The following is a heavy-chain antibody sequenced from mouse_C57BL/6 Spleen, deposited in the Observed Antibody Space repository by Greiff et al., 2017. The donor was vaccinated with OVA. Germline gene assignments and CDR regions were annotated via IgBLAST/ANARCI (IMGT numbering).Heavy chain of an antibody. V-gene: IGHV1-81*01. CDR3: ARYDYDGSYAMDY. D-gene: IGHD2-4*01. CDR2: IYPRCGNT. Sequence: VQLQQSGAELARPGASVKLSCKASGYTFTSYGISWVKQRTGQGLEWIGEIYPRCGNTYYNEKFKGKATLTADKSSSTAYMELRSLTSEDSAVYFCARYDYDGSYAMDYWGQGTSVTVSS. J-gene: IGHJ4*01. CDR1: GYTFTSYG.